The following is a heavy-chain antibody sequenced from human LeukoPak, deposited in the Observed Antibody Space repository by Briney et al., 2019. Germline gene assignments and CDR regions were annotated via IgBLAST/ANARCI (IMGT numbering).Heavy chain of an antibody. D-gene: IGHD4-23*01. CDR1: AFSFGNYN. J-gene: IGHJ6*03. CDR2: ITSSGSYI. Sequence: GGSLRLSCAASAFSFGNYNMNWVRQAPGKGLEWVPSITSSGSYIYYADSVKGRFTISRDNSKNTLYLQMNSLRAEDTAVYYCAKPATVASNYYYHMDVWGKGTTVTISS. CDR3: AKPATVASNYYYHMDV. V-gene: IGHV3-21*04.